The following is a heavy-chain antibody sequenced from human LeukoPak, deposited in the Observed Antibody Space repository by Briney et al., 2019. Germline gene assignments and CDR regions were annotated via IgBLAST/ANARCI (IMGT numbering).Heavy chain of an antibody. CDR3: AKDQTGMDV. Sequence: GSLRLSCAASGFTFSSDAMSWVRQAPGRGLEWVSTITSSGGSTYYADSVTGRFTISRDNSKNTLYLQMNSLRAEDTAVYYCAKDQTGMDVWGPGTTVTVSS. V-gene: IGHV3-23*01. CDR2: ITSSGGST. CDR1: GFTFSSDA. J-gene: IGHJ6*02.